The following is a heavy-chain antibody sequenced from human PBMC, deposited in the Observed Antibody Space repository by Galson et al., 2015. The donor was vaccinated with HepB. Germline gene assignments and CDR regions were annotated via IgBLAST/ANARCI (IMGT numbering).Heavy chain of an antibody. CDR1: GFTFSSYA. D-gene: IGHD1-26*01. CDR2: ISGSGGST. J-gene: IGHJ4*02. Sequence: CAASGFTFSSYAMSWVRQAPGKGLEWVSAISGSGGSTYYADSVKGRFTISRDNSKNTLYLQMNSLRAEDTAVYYCAKVYYSGSYKGPFDYWGQGTLVTVSS. CDR3: AKVYYSGSYKGPFDY. V-gene: IGHV3-23*01.